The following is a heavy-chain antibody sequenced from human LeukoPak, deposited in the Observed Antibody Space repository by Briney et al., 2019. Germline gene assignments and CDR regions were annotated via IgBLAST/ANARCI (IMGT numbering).Heavy chain of an antibody. CDR1: GFTFSRYW. D-gene: IGHD2/OR15-2a*01. Sequence: GGSLRLSCAASGFTFSRYWLTWVPQAPGKGLEWVANMNEVGSAKFYVASVKVRFTISRDNAQNSVFVQMNALRAGARAVYYCARVTRGVAQYSGLDVWGQGTTVTVSS. CDR2: MNEVGSAK. CDR3: ARVTRGVAQYSGLDV. J-gene: IGHJ6*02. V-gene: IGHV3-7*01.